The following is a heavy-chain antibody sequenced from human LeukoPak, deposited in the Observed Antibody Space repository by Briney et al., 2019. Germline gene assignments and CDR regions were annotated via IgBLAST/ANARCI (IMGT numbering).Heavy chain of an antibody. V-gene: IGHV4-59*01. Sequence: SETLSLTCTVSGGSISSYYWSWIRQPPGKGLEWIGYIYYSGSTNYNPFLKSRVTISVDTSKNQFSLKLSSVTAADTAVYYCARDNYYDSSGFDYWGQGTLVTVSS. CDR3: ARDNYYDSSGFDY. CDR2: IYYSGST. J-gene: IGHJ4*02. D-gene: IGHD3-22*01. CDR1: GGSISSYY.